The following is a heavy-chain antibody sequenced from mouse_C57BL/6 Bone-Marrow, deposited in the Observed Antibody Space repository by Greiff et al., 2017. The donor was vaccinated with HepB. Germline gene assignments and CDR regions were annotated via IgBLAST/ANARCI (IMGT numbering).Heavy chain of an antibody. CDR2: IYPGSGST. CDR1: GYTFTSYW. CDR3: ARCDYGSSYYFDY. Sequence: QVQLQQPGAELVKPGASVKMSCKASGYTFTSYWITWVKPRPGQGLEWIGDIYPGSGSTNYNEKFKSKATLTVDTSSSTAYMQISSLTSEDSAVYYCARCDYGSSYYFDYWGQGTTLTVSS. J-gene: IGHJ2*01. V-gene: IGHV1-55*01. D-gene: IGHD1-1*01.